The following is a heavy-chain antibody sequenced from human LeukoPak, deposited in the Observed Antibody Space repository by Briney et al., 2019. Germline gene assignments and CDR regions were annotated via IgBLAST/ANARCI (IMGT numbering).Heavy chain of an antibody. CDR1: GYSFTSYW. V-gene: IGHV5-51*01. Sequence: PGESLKISRKGSGYSFTSYWIGWVRQMPGKGLEWMGIIYPGDSDTRYSPSFQGQVTISADKSISTAYLQWSSLKASDTAMYYCARHGASYDFWSGYHNDYYYYGMDVWGQGTTVTVSS. D-gene: IGHD3-3*01. CDR3: ARHGASYDFWSGYHNDYYYYGMDV. CDR2: IYPGDSDT. J-gene: IGHJ6*02.